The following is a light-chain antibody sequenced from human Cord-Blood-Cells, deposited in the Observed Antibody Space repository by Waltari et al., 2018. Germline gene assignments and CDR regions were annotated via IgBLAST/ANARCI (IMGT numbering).Light chain of an antibody. V-gene: IGKV1-39*01. CDR1: QSISSY. J-gene: IGKJ4*01. CDR3: QQRYSTPLT. Sequence: IQVTPSPSSLSASVEARVTITCRASQSISSYLNWYQQKPGKAPKILIYAASSLQSGVPSRFSGSGSGTDFTLTISSLQPEDFATYYCQQRYSTPLTFGGGTKVEIK. CDR2: AAS.